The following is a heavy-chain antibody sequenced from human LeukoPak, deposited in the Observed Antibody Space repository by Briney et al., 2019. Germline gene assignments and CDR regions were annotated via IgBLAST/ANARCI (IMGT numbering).Heavy chain of an antibody. CDR2: IYSGGST. V-gene: IGHV3-66*02. J-gene: IGHJ4*02. CDR3: ARVRGYNCSSTSCYWGGFQY. D-gene: IGHD2-2*01. CDR1: GFTVSSNY. Sequence: GGSLRLSCAASGFTVSSNYMSWVRQAPGKGLEWASVIYSGGSTYYADSVKGRFTISRDNSKNTLYLQMNSLRAEDTAVYYCARVRGYNCSSTSCYWGGFQYWGQGTLVTVSS.